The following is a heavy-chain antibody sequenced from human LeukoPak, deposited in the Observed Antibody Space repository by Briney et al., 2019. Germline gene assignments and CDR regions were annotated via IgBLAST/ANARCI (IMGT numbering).Heavy chain of an antibody. V-gene: IGHV1-46*01. J-gene: IGHJ6*03. D-gene: IGHD3-22*01. CDR1: GYSFTSYY. CDR2: INPSGGST. Sequence: ASVKVSCKASGYSFTSYYIHWVRQAPGQGLEWMGLINPSGGSTNYAQKFQGRVTMTRDTSTSTVYMELSSLRSEDTAVYYCARGLAPYSYEYTGHDPYYYYNMDVWGKGTTIIISS. CDR3: ARGLAPYSYEYTGHDPYYYYNMDV.